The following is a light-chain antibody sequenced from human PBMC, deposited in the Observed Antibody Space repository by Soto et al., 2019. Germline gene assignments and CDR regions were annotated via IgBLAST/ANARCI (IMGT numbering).Light chain of an antibody. Sequence: DIQMTQSPSSLSASVGDRVTITCRASQSISSYLNWYQQKPGKAPKLLIYAASSLQSGVPSRFSGSGSGTDLPLTISSLQPEDFATYYCQQSYSTPRMLTFGGGTKVEIK. J-gene: IGKJ4*01. CDR3: QQSYSTPRMLT. V-gene: IGKV1-39*01. CDR2: AAS. CDR1: QSISSY.